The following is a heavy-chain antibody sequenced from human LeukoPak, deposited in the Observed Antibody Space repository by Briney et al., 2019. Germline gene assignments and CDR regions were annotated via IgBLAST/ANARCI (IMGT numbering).Heavy chain of an antibody. Sequence: GASVKVSCKASGYTFTGYYMRWVRQAPGQGLEWMGRINPNSGGTNYAQKFQGRVTMTEDTSTDTAYMELSSLRSEDTAVYYCATDALMAITGIGSFDYWGQGTLVTVSS. CDR1: GYTFTGYY. J-gene: IGHJ4*02. CDR3: ATDALMAITGIGSFDY. D-gene: IGHD1-20*01. V-gene: IGHV1-2*06. CDR2: INPNSGGT.